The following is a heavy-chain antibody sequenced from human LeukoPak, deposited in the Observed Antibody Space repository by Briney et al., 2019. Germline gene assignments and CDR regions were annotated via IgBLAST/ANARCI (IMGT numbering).Heavy chain of an antibody. CDR1: GFTFSTHW. CDR2: IREDGTEK. CDR3: ARDRAGVDYAGITDY. D-gene: IGHD4-17*01. V-gene: IGHV3-7*04. Sequence: GGSLRLSCAASGFTFSTHWMIWVRQAPGKGLEYVATIREDGTEKHYVDSVKGRFTISRDNAKNSLYLQMNSLRAEDTAVYFCARDRAGVDYAGITDYWGQGTLVTVSS. J-gene: IGHJ4*02.